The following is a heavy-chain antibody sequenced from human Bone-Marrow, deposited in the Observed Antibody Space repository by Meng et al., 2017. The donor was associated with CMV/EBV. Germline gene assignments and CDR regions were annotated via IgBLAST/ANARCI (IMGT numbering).Heavy chain of an antibody. CDR3: ARDKTTYYECWSGYYKDYYGMNV. Sequence: GSPRLTCTVSGGSISSDHWSWIRQPPGKGLEWIGYIYYSGSTNSNPSLKSRVTISVDTSKNQFSLKLGSVTAADTAVYYCARDKTTYYECWSGYYKDYYGMNVWSQGPT. V-gene: IGHV4-59*01. CDR1: GGSISSDH. CDR2: IYYSGST. J-gene: IGHJ6*02. D-gene: IGHD3-3*01.